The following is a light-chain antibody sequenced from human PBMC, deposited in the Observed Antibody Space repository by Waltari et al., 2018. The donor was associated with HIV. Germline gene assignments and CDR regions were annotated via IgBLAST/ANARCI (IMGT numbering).Light chain of an antibody. J-gene: IGKJ1*01. CDR2: GAS. Sequence: EIVMTQSPATLSVCPGERATLSCRASQSVSSNLAWYQQKPGQAPRLLIYGASTRATGIPARFSGSGSGTEFTLTISSLQSEDFAVYYCQQYNNWPPEGTFGQGTKVEIK. CDR1: QSVSSN. V-gene: IGKV3-15*01. CDR3: QQYNNWPPEGT.